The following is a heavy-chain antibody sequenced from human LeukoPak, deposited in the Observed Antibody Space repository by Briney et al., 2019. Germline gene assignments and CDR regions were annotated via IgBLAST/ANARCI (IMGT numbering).Heavy chain of an antibody. Sequence: SETLSLTCTISGGSTDTYYWSWIRQPPGRGLEWIGYIYYSGSTSYNPSLKSRVTMSLDTSKNQFSLKLSSVTAADTAVYYWARGVYIAAAQYGYWGQGTLVTVSS. V-gene: IGHV4-59*01. CDR2: IYYSGST. CDR3: ARGVYIAAAQYGY. CDR1: GGSTDTYY. D-gene: IGHD6-13*01. J-gene: IGHJ4*02.